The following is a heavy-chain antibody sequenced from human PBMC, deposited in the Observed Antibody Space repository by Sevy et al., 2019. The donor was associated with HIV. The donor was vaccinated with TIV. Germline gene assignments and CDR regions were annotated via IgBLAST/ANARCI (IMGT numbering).Heavy chain of an antibody. V-gene: IGHV3-15*01. Sequence: GGSLRLSCAASGFTFSNAWMSWVRQAPGKVLEWVGRIQSKTDGGTTDYAAPVKGRFTISRDDSKNTLYLQMNSLKTEDTAVYYCTTDILCLNSCFDDWGQGTLVTVSS. CDR2: IQSKTDGGTT. D-gene: IGHD2-2*01. CDR1: GFTFSNAW. CDR3: TTDILCLNSCFDD. J-gene: IGHJ4*02.